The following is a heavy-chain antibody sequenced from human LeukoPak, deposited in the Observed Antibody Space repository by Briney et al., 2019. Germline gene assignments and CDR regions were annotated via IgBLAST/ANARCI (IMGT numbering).Heavy chain of an antibody. J-gene: IGHJ5*02. CDR2: ISGVGGST. D-gene: IGHD3-10*01. CDR1: ALTFSSYP. Sequence: GGSLILSCAASALTFSSYPMSWVRQAPGKGLEWVSAISGVGGSTFYADSVKGRFTISRDNSKNTLYLQMNGLRAEDTAVYYCAKGGSYYTSSWFDPWGQGTLVTVSS. CDR3: AKGGSYYTSSWFDP. V-gene: IGHV3-23*01.